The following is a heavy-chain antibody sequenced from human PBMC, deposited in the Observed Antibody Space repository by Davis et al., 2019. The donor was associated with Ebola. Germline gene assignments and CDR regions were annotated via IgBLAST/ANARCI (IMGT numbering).Heavy chain of an antibody. Sequence: PSESLSLTCAVSGGSFSSGAYSWSWIRQPPGKGLEWIGYLYHSGSTYYNPSLKSRVTISVDRSKNQFSLKLSSVTAADTAVYYCARWSVDGSTYDSWGQGTLVTVSS. CDR3: ARWSVDGSTYDS. V-gene: IGHV4-30-2*01. CDR1: GGSFSSGAYS. J-gene: IGHJ4*02. D-gene: IGHD5-24*01. CDR2: LYHSGST.